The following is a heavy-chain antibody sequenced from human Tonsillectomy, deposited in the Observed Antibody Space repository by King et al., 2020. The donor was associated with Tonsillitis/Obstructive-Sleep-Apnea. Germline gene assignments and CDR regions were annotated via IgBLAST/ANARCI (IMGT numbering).Heavy chain of an antibody. V-gene: IGHV4-59*01. CDR2: IYYSGST. J-gene: IGHJ3*02. CDR1: GGSIRSYY. Sequence: QLQESGPGLLKPSETLSLTCTVSGGSIRSYYWSWIRQPPGKGLEWIGYIYYSGSTNYNPSLKSRVSISVDTSKNQFSLKLSSVTAADTAVYYCARDRAVTEDAFDIWGQGTMVTVSS. CDR3: ARDRAVTEDAFDI. D-gene: IGHD4-17*01.